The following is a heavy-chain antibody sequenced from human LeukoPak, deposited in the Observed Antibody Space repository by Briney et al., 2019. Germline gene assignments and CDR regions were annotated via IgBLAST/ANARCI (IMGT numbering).Heavy chain of an antibody. CDR1: GGSFSGYY. CDR3: ARVSGRWLQTRYYFDY. V-gene: IGHV4-34*01. CDR2: INHSGST. J-gene: IGHJ4*02. Sequence: SETLSLTCAVYGGSFSGYYWSWIRQPPGKGLEWIWEINHSGSTNYNPSLKSRVTISVDTSKNQFSLKLSSVTAADTAVYYCARVSGRWLQTRYYFDYWGQGTLVTVSS. D-gene: IGHD5-24*01.